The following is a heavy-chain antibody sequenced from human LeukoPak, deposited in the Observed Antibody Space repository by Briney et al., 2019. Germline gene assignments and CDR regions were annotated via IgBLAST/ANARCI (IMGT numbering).Heavy chain of an antibody. CDR3: ARVRSGYWADY. J-gene: IGHJ4*02. CDR2: ISSSSNSI. D-gene: IGHD3-3*01. Sequence: GGSLRLSCAASGFIFSDYYMTWIRQAPGKGLEWVSYISSSSNSIYYADSVKGRFTISRDNAKNSLYLQMNSPRAEDTAVYYCARVRSGYWADYWGQGTLVTVSS. CDR1: GFIFSDYY. V-gene: IGHV3-11*04.